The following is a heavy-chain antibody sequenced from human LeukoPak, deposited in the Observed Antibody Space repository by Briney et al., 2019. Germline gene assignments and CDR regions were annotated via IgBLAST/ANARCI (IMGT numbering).Heavy chain of an antibody. CDR2: SYSGGST. J-gene: IGHJ4*02. CDR3: ASHSSSWYGFDY. V-gene: IGHV3-53*01. D-gene: IGHD6-13*01. Sequence: PGGSLRLLCAASGFTVSSNHMSCVRQAPGKGLEWVSVSYSGGSTYYADSVKGRFTIARDNSKNTLYLQMNSLRAEDTAVYYCASHSSSWYGFDYWGQGTLVTVSS. CDR1: GFTVSSNH.